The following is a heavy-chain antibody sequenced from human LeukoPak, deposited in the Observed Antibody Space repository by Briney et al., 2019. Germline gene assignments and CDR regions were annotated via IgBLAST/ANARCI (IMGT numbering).Heavy chain of an antibody. CDR3: ALGGVTLAGWFDP. CDR2: IYPGDSGT. CDR1: GYSFANFW. D-gene: IGHD4-23*01. Sequence: GESLRISCKGSGYSFANFWIGWVRQMPGKGLEWMGIIYPGDSGTTYSPSLQGQVTISADKSISTAYLQWSSLKPSDTAMYYCALGGVTLAGWFDPWGQGTLVTVSS. J-gene: IGHJ5*02. V-gene: IGHV5-51*01.